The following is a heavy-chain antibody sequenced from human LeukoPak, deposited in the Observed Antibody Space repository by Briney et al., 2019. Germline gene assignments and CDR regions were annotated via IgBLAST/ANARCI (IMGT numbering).Heavy chain of an antibody. D-gene: IGHD6-13*01. J-gene: IGHJ5*02. CDR2: IYSGGDT. CDR3: ARDSSSWYGNWFDP. Sequence: PGGSLRLSCAASGFTVSSNYMTWVRQTPGQGLEWVSVIYSGGDTYYADSVKGRFTISRDNSRNTLYLQMNSLRAEDTAVYYCARDSSSWYGNWFDPCGQGTLVTVSS. CDR1: GFTVSSNY. V-gene: IGHV3-53*01.